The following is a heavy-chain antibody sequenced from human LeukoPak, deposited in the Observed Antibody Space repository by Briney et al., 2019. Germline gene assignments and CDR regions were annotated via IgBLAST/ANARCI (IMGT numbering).Heavy chain of an antibody. CDR3: ARDAPQVPAAGVLAS. D-gene: IGHD6-13*01. CDR2: MDSGGDT. CDR1: GFTVSDNY. Sequence: GGSLRLSCAASGFTVSDNYMSWVRQAPGKGLEGVSVMDSGGDTYYANSVKGRFTFSRDISKNKLFLQMNGLTTEDTAMYYCARDAPQVPAAGVLASWGQGTLVTVSS. J-gene: IGHJ5*02. V-gene: IGHV3-53*01.